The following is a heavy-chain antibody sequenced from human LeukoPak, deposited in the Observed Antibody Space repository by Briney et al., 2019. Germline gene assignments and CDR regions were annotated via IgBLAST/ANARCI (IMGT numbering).Heavy chain of an antibody. CDR3: ARNSVGGSFFDY. Sequence: GRSLRLSCAASGLTFSSYGMHWVRQAPGKGLEWVAVISYDGTNKDYADSVKGRLTISRDNSKNTLYLQMNSLRPEDTAVYYCARNSVGGSFFDYWGQGILVTVSS. D-gene: IGHD3-16*01. CDR1: GLTFSSYG. J-gene: IGHJ4*02. CDR2: ISYDGTNK. V-gene: IGHV3-30*03.